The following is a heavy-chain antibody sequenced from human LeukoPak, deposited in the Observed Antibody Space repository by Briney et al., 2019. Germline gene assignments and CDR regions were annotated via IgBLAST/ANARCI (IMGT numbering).Heavy chain of an antibody. V-gene: IGHV1-18*01. Sequence: ASVKVSCKASGYTFTSYGISWVRQAPGQGLEWMGWISAYNGNANYAQKLQGRVTMTTDTSTSTTYMELRSLRSDDTAVYYCASSFGGFTFDYWGQGTLVTVSS. CDR2: ISAYNGNA. J-gene: IGHJ4*02. CDR3: ASSFGGFTFDY. CDR1: GYTFTSYG. D-gene: IGHD2-15*01.